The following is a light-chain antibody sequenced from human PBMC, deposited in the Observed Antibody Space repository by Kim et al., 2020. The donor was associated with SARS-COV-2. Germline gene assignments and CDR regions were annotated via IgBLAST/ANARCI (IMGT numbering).Light chain of an antibody. CDR2: DVS. Sequence: SAAGGDRVTITCQASQDIFNYLNWYQQKPGKAPKLLIYDVSNLETGVPTRFSGSGSGTYFTLTISSLQPEDIATYYCQQYDTLITFGGGTKVDIK. V-gene: IGKV1-33*01. J-gene: IGKJ4*01. CDR1: QDIFNY. CDR3: QQYDTLIT.